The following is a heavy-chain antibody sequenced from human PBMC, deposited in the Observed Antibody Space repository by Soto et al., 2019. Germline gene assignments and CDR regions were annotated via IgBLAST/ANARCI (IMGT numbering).Heavy chain of an antibody. CDR1: GFLFSRYG. V-gene: IGHV3-33*01. Sequence: QVQLVESGGGVVQPGRSLRLSCAASGFLFSRYGMHWVRQAPGKGLEWVAVTWYDGSNKYYADSVKGRFTISRDNSKNTVYLQMNRLRAEDTAVYYCAREGGGKIVEYSSLTPFDYWGQGTLVTVSS. CDR2: TWYDGSNK. D-gene: IGHD6-6*01. J-gene: IGHJ4*02. CDR3: AREGGGKIVEYSSLTPFDY.